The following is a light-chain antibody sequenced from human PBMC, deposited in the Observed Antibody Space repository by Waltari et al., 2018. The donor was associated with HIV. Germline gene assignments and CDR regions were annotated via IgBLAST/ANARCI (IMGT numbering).Light chain of an antibody. CDR2: EVS. J-gene: IGLJ1*01. CDR3: SSYTSSSTSHV. CDR1: SSDVGGYNY. Sequence: QSALTQPASVSGSPGQSITISCTGTSSDVGGYNYVSWYQQHPGKAPKHMIYEVSNRPSGVSNRFSGSKSGNTASLTISGLQAEDEADYYCSSYTSSSTSHVFGTGTKVTVL. V-gene: IGLV2-14*01.